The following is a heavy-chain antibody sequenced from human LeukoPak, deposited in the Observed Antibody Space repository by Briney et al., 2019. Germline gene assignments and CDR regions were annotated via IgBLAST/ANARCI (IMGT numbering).Heavy chain of an antibody. Sequence: PSETLSLTCTVSGGSISSYYWSWIRQPPGKGLEWIGYIYYSGSTNYNPSLKSRVTISVDTSKNQFSLKLSSVTAADTAVYYCARSAEVVVPAAIPPAFDYWGQGTLVTVSS. J-gene: IGHJ4*02. D-gene: IGHD2-2*02. CDR3: ARSAEVVVPAAIPPAFDY. CDR1: GGSISSYY. V-gene: IGHV4-59*01. CDR2: IYYSGST.